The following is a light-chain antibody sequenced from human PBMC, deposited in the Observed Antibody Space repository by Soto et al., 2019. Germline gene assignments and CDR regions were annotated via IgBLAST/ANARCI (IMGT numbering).Light chain of an antibody. CDR3: CSYAGIYVV. Sequence: QSVLTQPRSVSGSPGQSVSISCTATSSDVGAYNYVSWYQQHPGKAPKLMIYDVTKRPSGVPDRFSGSKSGNTASLTISGLQAEDEADYYCCSYAGIYVVFGGGTQLTVL. CDR1: SSDVGAYNY. J-gene: IGLJ2*01. CDR2: DVT. V-gene: IGLV2-11*01.